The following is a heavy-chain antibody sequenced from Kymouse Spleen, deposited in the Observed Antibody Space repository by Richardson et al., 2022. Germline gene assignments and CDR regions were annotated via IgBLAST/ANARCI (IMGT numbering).Heavy chain of an antibody. CDR2: IYYSGST. CDR3: ARHRDNNQSKYRNGSGSHYYYYGMDV. J-gene: IGHJ6*02. V-gene: IGHV4-39*01. Sequence: QLQLQESGPGLVKPSETLSLTCTVSGGSISSSSYYWGWIRQPPGKGLEWIGSIYYSGSTYYNPSLKSRVTISVDTSKNQFSLKLSSVTAADTAVYYCARHRDNNQSKYRNGSGSHYYYYGMDVWGQGTTVTVSS. D-gene: IGHD3-10*01. CDR1: GGSISSSSYY.